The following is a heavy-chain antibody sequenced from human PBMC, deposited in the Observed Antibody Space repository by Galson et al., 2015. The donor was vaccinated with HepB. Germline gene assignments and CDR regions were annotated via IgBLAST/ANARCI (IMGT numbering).Heavy chain of an antibody. V-gene: IGHV1-3*01. CDR3: ARGSIVGATIDVDY. Sequence: SVKVSCKASGYTFTSYAMHWVRQAPGQRLEWMGWINAGNGNTKYSQKFQGRVTITRDTSASTAYMELSSLRSEDTAVYYCARGSIVGATIDVDYWGQGTLVTVSS. CDR1: GYTFTSYA. CDR2: INAGNGNT. D-gene: IGHD1-26*01. J-gene: IGHJ4*02.